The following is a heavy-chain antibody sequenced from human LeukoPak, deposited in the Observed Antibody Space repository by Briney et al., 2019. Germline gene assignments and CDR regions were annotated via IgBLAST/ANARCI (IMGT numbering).Heavy chain of an antibody. J-gene: IGHJ4*02. D-gene: IGHD1-7*01. CDR3: AREKDEAELDY. CDR1: GGSISSYY. CDR2: IYYSGST. V-gene: IGHV4-59*01. Sequence: SETLSLTCTVSGGSISSYYWSWIRQPPGKGLEWIGYIYYSGSTNYNPSLKSRVTISVDTSKNRFSLKLSSVTAADTAVYYCAREKDEAELDYWGQGTLVTVSS.